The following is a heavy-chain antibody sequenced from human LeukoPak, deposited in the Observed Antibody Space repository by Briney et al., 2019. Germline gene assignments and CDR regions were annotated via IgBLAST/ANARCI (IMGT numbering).Heavy chain of an antibody. Sequence: ASVKVSCKASGYTFTSYAMHWVRQAPGQRLEWMGWINAGNGNTKYSQKIQGRVTITRDTSASTAYMELSSLRSEDTAVYYCARIVRAAAGISHFDYWGQGTLVTVSS. D-gene: IGHD6-13*01. CDR3: ARIVRAAAGISHFDY. CDR1: GYTFTSYA. CDR2: INAGNGNT. J-gene: IGHJ4*02. V-gene: IGHV1-3*01.